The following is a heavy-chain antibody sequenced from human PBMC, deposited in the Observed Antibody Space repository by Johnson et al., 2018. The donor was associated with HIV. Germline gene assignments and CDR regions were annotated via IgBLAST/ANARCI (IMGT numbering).Heavy chain of an antibody. V-gene: IGHV3-11*01. CDR3: AKDRDSYYPPTFAAFDI. CDR2: ISSSGSSI. D-gene: IGHD4-11*01. J-gene: IGHJ3*02. CDR1: GFTFSDYF. Sequence: QMQLVESGGGLVKPGGSLRLSCKASGFTFSDYFMSWIRQAPGKGLECISYISSSGSSIYYTDSLKGRFTISRDNAKNSLYLQMNSLRAEDTAVYYCAKDRDSYYPPTFAAFDIWGQGTMVTVSS.